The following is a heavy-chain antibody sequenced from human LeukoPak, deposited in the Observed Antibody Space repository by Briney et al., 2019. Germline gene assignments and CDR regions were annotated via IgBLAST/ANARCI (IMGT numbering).Heavy chain of an antibody. J-gene: IGHJ4*02. Sequence: GGSLRLSCAASGFTISSYAMSWVRQAPGKGLEWVSAISGSGGSTYYADSVKGRFTISRDNSKNTLYLQMNSLRAEDTAVYFCANPSAGSNWFSDSWGQGTLVTVSS. CDR2: ISGSGGST. CDR1: GFTISSYA. D-gene: IGHD6-13*01. CDR3: ANPSAGSNWFSDS. V-gene: IGHV3-23*01.